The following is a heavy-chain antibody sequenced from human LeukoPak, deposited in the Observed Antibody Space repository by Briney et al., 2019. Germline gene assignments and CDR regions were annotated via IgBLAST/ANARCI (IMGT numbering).Heavy chain of an antibody. CDR3: AKPTTGYSSGRSPGWPVDY. J-gene: IGHJ4*02. CDR2: ISSSGSTI. CDR1: GFTVSSYE. Sequence: GGSLRLSCAASGFTVSSYEMNWVRQAPGKGLGWVSYISSSGSTIYYADSVKGRFTISKDNSKNTVYLQMNSLRVEDTAVYYCAKPTTGYSSGRSPGWPVDYWGQGTLVTVSS. V-gene: IGHV3-48*03. D-gene: IGHD6-19*01.